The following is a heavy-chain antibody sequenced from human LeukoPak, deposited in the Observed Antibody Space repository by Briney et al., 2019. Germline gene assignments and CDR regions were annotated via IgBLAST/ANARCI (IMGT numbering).Heavy chain of an antibody. D-gene: IGHD2-2*01. J-gene: IGHJ4*02. CDR3: ARSLSYGVPAAKMYYFDY. V-gene: IGHV1-46*01. Sequence: GASVKVSCKASGYTFTSYYMHWVRQAPGQGLEWMGLINPSGGSTSYAQKFQGRVTMTRDTSTSTVYMELSSLRSEDTAVYYCARSLSYGVPAAKMYYFDYWGQGTLVTVSS. CDR1: GYTFTSYY. CDR2: INPSGGST.